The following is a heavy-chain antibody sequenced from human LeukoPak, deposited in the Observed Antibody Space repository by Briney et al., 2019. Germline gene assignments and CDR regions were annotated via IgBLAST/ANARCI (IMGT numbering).Heavy chain of an antibody. J-gene: IGHJ4*02. CDR2: ISSSNTYI. V-gene: IGHV3-21*01. Sequence: GGSLRLSCTASGFTFSRYTMNWVRQAPGKGLEWVSSISSSNTYIYYADSVKGRFIISRDNAKDSLYLQMNSLRAEDTAVYYCARDFWYYDFWSGAHQGYYFDYWGQGTLVTVSS. D-gene: IGHD3-3*01. CDR3: ARDFWYYDFWSGAHQGYYFDY. CDR1: GFTFSRYT.